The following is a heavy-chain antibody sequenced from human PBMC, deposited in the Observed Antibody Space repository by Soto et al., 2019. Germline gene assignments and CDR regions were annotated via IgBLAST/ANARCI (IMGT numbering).Heavy chain of an antibody. Sequence: NPSETLSLTCAVYGGSFSGYYWSWIRQPPGKGLEWIGEINHSGSTNYNPSLKSRVTISVDTSKNQFSLKLSSVTAADTAVYYCAMALRYFDWAYYYMDVWGKGTTVTVSS. CDR2: INHSGST. D-gene: IGHD3-9*01. J-gene: IGHJ6*03. CDR1: GGSFSGYY. CDR3: AMALRYFDWAYYYMDV. V-gene: IGHV4-34*01.